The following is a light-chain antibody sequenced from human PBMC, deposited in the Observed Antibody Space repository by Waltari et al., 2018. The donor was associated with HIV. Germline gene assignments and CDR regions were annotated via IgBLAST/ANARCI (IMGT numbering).Light chain of an antibody. CDR3: CSYGGSPYV. CDR2: EVT. V-gene: IGLV2-8*01. J-gene: IGLJ1*01. Sequence: QSALTQPPAASGSPGQSVTIPCTTTTDVGDHNFVLWYQHRPGKAPKLIIYEVTKRPSGISDRFSGSKSGNTASLTISGLQAEDEADYYCCSYGGSPYVLGSGTKVTVL. CDR1: TDVGDHNF.